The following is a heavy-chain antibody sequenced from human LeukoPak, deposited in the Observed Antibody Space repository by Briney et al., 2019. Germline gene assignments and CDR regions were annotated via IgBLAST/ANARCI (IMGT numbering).Heavy chain of an antibody. V-gene: IGHV3-30-3*01. J-gene: IGHJ4*02. CDR3: ARGRSLGGYSYGSFDY. CDR1: GFTFSSYA. D-gene: IGHD5-18*01. Sequence: PGRSLRLSCAASGFTFSSYAMHWVRQAPGKGLEWVAVISYDGSNKYYADSVKGRFTISRDNSKNTLYLQMNSLRAEDTAVYYCARGRSLGGYSYGSFDYWGQGTLVTVSS. CDR2: ISYDGSNK.